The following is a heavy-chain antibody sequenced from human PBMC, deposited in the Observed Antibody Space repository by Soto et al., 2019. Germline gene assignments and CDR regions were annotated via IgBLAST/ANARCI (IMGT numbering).Heavy chain of an antibody. CDR1: GDSVSSNSAA. Sequence: TLSLTCAISGDSVSSNSAAWNWIRQSPXRGLEWLGRTYYRSKWHNDYAVSVKSRITINPDTSKNQFSLQLNSVTPEDTAVYYCARGWYSSSWYADLYYYYGMDVWGQGTTVTVSS. D-gene: IGHD6-13*01. CDR2: TYYRSKWHN. V-gene: IGHV6-1*01. J-gene: IGHJ6*02. CDR3: ARGWYSSSWYADLYYYYGMDV.